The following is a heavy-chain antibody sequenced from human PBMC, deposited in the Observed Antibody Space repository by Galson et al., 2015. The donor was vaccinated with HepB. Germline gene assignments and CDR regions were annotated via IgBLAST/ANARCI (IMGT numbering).Heavy chain of an antibody. J-gene: IGHJ4*02. CDR1: GFDFDDSL. CDR3: AKDIEGAAMVRGTFDL. CDR2: ITWNGDTT. Sequence: SLRLSCAASGFDFDDSLMHWVRQRPGKTLEWISLITWNGDTTHYADSLKGRFTVPRDNSKDSLFLQMNALTPEDTALYFCAKDIEGAAMVRGTFDLWGRG. D-gene: IGHD3-10*01. V-gene: IGHV3-43*01.